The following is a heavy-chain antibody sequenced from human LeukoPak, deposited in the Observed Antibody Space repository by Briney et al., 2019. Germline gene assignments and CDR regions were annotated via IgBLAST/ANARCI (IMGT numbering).Heavy chain of an antibody. J-gene: IGHJ4*02. CDR1: GFTFSSYA. CDR3: AKGTYSSSWYYFDY. D-gene: IGHD6-13*01. CDR2: ISGSGGST. V-gene: IGHV3-23*01. Sequence: GGSLRLSCAATGFTFSSYAMSWVRLAPGKGLEWVSAISGSGGSTYYADSVKGRFTISRDNSKNTLYLQMNSLRAEDTAVYYCAKGTYSSSWYYFDYWGQGTLVTVSS.